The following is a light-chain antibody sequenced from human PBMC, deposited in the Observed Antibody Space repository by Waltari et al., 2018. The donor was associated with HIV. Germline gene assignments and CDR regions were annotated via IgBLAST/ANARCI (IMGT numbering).Light chain of an antibody. CDR1: SSNIGADYH. V-gene: IGLV1-40*01. CDR3: HSYDSSLDGWV. J-gene: IGLJ3*02. Sequence: QSVLTQPPSVSGAPGQRVTISCTGSSSNIGADYHVNWYQQLPGTAPKLLIYGYNTRPAGFPDRFSGSKSGTSASLAITGLQAEDEADYYCHSYDSSLDGWVFGGGTKLTVL. CDR2: GYN.